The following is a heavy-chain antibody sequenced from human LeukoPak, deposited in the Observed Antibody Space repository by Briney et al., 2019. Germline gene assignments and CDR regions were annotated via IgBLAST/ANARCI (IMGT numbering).Heavy chain of an antibody. Sequence: SETLSLTCTVSGGSISSSSYYWGWLRQPPGKGLEWIGSIYYSGSTYYNPSLKSRVTISVDTSKNQFSLKLSSVTAADTAVYYCASPIRYSYGYEVRYWGQGTLVTVSS. V-gene: IGHV4-39*01. D-gene: IGHD5-18*01. CDR2: IYYSGST. CDR1: GGSISSSSYY. CDR3: ASPIRYSYGYEVRY. J-gene: IGHJ4*02.